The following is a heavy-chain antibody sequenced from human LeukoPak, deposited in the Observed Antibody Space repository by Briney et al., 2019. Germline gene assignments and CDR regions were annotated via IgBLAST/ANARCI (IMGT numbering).Heavy chain of an antibody. Sequence: GGSLRLSCAASGFDSNQYWLTWIRQTPDKGLEWTAHMSPDGRAIYYGDSVKGRFTISRDDAKKSVYLQMNSLRVKDTAVYYCVAESMNYWGQGVLVTVSS. V-gene: IGHV3-7*01. J-gene: IGHJ4*02. CDR3: VAESMNY. D-gene: IGHD3-16*01. CDR2: MSPDGRAI. CDR1: GFDSNQYW.